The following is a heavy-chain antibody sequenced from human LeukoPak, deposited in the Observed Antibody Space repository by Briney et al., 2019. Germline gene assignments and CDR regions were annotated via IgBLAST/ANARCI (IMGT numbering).Heavy chain of an antibody. Sequence: ASVKVSCEASGYTFTGQFIHWLRQAPGQGLEWMGWIDPPSGTPHYAQKFQDTVTLTRDTSIGTAYMEVHRLQSDDTAVYYCARSGFSTGFYLDFWGQGTLISVSS. V-gene: IGHV1-2*02. CDR2: IDPPSGTP. CDR1: GYTFTGQF. J-gene: IGHJ4*02. CDR3: ARSGFSTGFYLDF. D-gene: IGHD6-19*01.